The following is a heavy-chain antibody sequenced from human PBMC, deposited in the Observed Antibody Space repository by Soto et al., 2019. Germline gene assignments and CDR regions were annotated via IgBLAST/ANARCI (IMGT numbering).Heavy chain of an antibody. D-gene: IGHD3-3*01. J-gene: IGHJ4*02. Sequence: SETLSLTCTISSGSINFYYWTWIRQSPGKGLEWIGYVAYNGTTTYNPSLKSRVTISLDTSKSRFSLRLTSATAADTATYYCARGQCFSLWSGLKYYFDQWGQGAQVTVSS. CDR3: ARGQCFSLWSGLKYYFDQ. CDR2: VAYNGTT. V-gene: IGHV4-59*01. CDR1: SGSINFYY.